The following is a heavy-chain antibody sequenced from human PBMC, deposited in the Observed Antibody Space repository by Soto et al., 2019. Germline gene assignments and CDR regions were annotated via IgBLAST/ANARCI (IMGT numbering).Heavy chain of an antibody. CDR1: GCNFSSYS. V-gene: IGHV3-48*01. CDR3: AREYCSSTSCYDAFDI. J-gene: IGHJ3*02. D-gene: IGHD2-2*01. CDR2: ISSSSSTI. Sequence: PGGSLRLPCAASGCNFSSYSINWVRQAPGKGLEWVSYISSSSSTIYYADSVKGRFTISRDNAKNSLYLQMNSLRAEDTAVYYCAREYCSSTSCYDAFDIWGQGTMVTVSS.